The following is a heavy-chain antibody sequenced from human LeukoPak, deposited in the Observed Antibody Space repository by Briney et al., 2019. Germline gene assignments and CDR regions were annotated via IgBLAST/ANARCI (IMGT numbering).Heavy chain of an antibody. CDR2: IYYSGST. CDR3: ARGGIGLEFHY. D-gene: IGHD1-20*01. J-gene: IGHJ4*02. CDR1: GGSFSGYY. V-gene: IGHV4-31*11. Sequence: PSETLSLTCAVSGGSFSGYYWTWIRQHPGKGLEWIGYIYYSGSTYYNPSLKSRVTISVDTSKNQFSLKLSSVTAADTAVYYCARGGIGLEFHYWGQGTLVTVSS.